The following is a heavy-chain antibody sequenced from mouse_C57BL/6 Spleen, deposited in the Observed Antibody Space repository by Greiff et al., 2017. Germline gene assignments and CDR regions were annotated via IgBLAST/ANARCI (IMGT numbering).Heavy chain of an antibody. D-gene: IGHD4-1*01. V-gene: IGHV1-61*01. CDR2: IYPSDSET. J-gene: IGHJ4*01. CDR3: ARANRYAMDY. Sequence: VQLKQPGAELVRPGSSVKLSCKASGYTFTSYWMDWVKQRPGQGLEWIGNIYPSDSETHYNQKFKDKATLTVDKSSSTAYMQLSSLTSEDSAVYYCARANRYAMDYWGQGTSVTVSS. CDR1: GYTFTSYW.